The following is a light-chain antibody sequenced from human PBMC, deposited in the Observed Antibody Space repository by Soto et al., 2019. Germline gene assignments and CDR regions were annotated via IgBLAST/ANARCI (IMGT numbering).Light chain of an antibody. CDR2: DVN. CDR3: ASYTTTNTVV. Sequence: QSVLAQPASVSGSPGQAVTISCTGTNNDIGTYNSVSWYQQHPGKVPTLIIFDVNNRPSGVSSRFSGSKSGHTASLVISGLQADDEAFYHCASYTTTNTVVFGGGTKVTVL. V-gene: IGLV2-14*03. CDR1: NNDIGTYNS. J-gene: IGLJ2*01.